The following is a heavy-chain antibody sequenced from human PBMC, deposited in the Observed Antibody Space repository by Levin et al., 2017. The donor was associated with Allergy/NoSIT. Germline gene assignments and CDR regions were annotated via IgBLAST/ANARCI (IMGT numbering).Heavy chain of an antibody. J-gene: IGHJ4*02. Sequence: GESLKISCAASGFTVSSNYMSWVRQAPGKGLEWVSLIYSGGNTNYADSVKGRFIISRDNSKNTLYLQMNSLRAEDTAVHYCAREEGPLDYWGQGTLVTVSS. CDR1: GFTVSSNY. V-gene: IGHV3-66*01. CDR2: IYSGGNT. CDR3: AREEGPLDY.